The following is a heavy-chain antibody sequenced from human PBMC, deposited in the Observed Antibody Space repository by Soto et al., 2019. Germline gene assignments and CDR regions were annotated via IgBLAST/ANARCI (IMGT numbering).Heavy chain of an antibody. V-gene: IGHV1-8*01. D-gene: IGHD4-17*01. CDR3: ARGTDYYGMDV. J-gene: IGHJ6*02. Sequence: QVQLVQSGAEVKKPGASVKVSCKASGYTFTSYDINWVRQATGQGLEWMGWMNPNSGNTGYAQKFXARCTXXTSISTAYMELSSLRSEDTAVYYCARGTDYYGMDVWGQGTTVTVSS. CDR2: MNPNSGNT. CDR1: GYTFTSYD.